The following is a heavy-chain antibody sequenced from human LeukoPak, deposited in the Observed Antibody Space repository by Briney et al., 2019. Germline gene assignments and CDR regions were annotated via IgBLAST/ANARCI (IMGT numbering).Heavy chain of an antibody. D-gene: IGHD6-19*01. CDR2: ISGSGGST. Sequence: GGSLRLSCAASGFTFSRYGMSWVRQAQGKGLEWVSAISGSGGSTYYADSVKGRFTIFRDDSKNTLYLQINSLRAEDTAVYYCAKDHLPGIVVADRDYWGQGTLVTVSS. CDR3: AKDHLPGIVVADRDY. V-gene: IGHV3-23*01. CDR1: GFTFSRYG. J-gene: IGHJ4*02.